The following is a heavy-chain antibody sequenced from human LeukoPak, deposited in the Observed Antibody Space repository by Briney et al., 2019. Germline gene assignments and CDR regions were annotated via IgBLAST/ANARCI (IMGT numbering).Heavy chain of an antibody. J-gene: IGHJ4*02. V-gene: IGHV4-30-2*01. CDR3: AREGSSGCLDY. CDR1: GGSISSGGYS. CDR2: IYHSGST. D-gene: IGHD6-19*01. Sequence: SETLSLTCAVSGGSISSGGYSWSWIRQPPGKGLEWIGYIYHSGSTYYNPSLKSRVTISVDRSKNQFSLKLSSVTAADTAVYYCAREGSSGCLDYWGQGTLVTVSS.